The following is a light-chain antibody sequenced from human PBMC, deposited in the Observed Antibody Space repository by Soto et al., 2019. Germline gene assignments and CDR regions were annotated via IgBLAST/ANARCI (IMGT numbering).Light chain of an antibody. V-gene: IGKV1-6*01. CDR3: LQDYNYAWT. Sequence: ASQMTQSPSSLSASVGDRVTITCRASQDIGNKLGWFQQKPGKAPELLIYAAYNLQSGVPLRFSGSRSGTDFTLTISSLQPEDFATYYCLQDYNYAWTFGQGTKVEIK. CDR2: AAY. J-gene: IGKJ1*01. CDR1: QDIGNK.